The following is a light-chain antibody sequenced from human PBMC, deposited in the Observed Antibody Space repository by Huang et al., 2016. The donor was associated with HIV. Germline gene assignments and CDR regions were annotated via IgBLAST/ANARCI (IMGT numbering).Light chain of an antibody. CDR1: QSGNRN. V-gene: IGKV3-15*01. J-gene: IGKJ4*01. CDR3: QQYNNWPPLT. CDR2: GAT. Sequence: EIVMTQSPATLSVSPGERATLSCRASQSGNRNLAGYQQKPGQAPRLLIYGATTRATGVPATFSGSGSWTEFTLTISSLQSEDVAVYYCQQYNNWPPLTFGGGTKVEIK.